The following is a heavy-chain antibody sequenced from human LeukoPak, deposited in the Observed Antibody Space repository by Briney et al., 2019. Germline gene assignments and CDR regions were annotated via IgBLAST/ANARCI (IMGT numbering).Heavy chain of an antibody. D-gene: IGHD2-2*01. J-gene: IGHJ4*02. Sequence: GGSLRLSCAASGFIFSSYSMNWVRQAPGKGLERVSYISSSSSSIYYADSVKGRFTISRDNAKNSLYLQMNSLRAEDTAVYYCARQSTRHFDYWGQGTLVTVSS. CDR3: ARQSTRHFDY. CDR1: GFIFSSYS. CDR2: ISSSSSSI. V-gene: IGHV3-48*01.